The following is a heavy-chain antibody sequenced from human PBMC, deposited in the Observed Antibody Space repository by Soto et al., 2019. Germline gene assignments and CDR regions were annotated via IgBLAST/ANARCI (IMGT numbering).Heavy chain of an antibody. Sequence: PGGSLRLSCTASGFMFSSYTMNWVRQAPGKGLEWVSSVSFRGDIYYADSLEGRFTISRDDAKNSLYLQMNSLRAEDTAVYYCARGCSSASRYYYWGQGTLVTVSS. D-gene: IGHD2-2*01. V-gene: IGHV3-21*01. CDR3: ARGCSSASRYYY. J-gene: IGHJ4*02. CDR2: VSFRGDI. CDR1: GFMFSSYT.